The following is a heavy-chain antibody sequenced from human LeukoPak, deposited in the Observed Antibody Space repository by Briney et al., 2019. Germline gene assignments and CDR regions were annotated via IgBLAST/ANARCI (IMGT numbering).Heavy chain of an antibody. CDR3: AKGGSSGWHGVDY. V-gene: IGHV4-59*01. CDR1: SVSISSYY. D-gene: IGHD6-19*01. J-gene: IGHJ4*02. Sequence: PSETLSLTCTAASVSISSYYWSWLRQPPGKGLEWIGYIYYSGSTNYNPSLKSRVTISVDTSKNLFSLILYSVAAADTAVYYCAKGGSSGWHGVDYWGQGTLVTVSS. CDR2: IYYSGST.